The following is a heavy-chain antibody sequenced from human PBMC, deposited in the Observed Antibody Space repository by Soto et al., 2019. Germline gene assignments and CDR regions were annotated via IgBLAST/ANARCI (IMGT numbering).Heavy chain of an antibody. Sequence: EVQLVEAGGGLVQPGGSLRLSCAASGFTFSTSWIHWVRQAPGKGLVWVSRINGDGGTINYADSVKGRFTISRDNDKNTVYLQMKSLSADDTAVYYCTRGWNYYFDYWGQGTLVTVSS. V-gene: IGHV3-74*01. CDR3: TRGWNYYFDY. CDR1: GFTFSTSW. J-gene: IGHJ4*02. D-gene: IGHD1-7*01. CDR2: INGDGGTI.